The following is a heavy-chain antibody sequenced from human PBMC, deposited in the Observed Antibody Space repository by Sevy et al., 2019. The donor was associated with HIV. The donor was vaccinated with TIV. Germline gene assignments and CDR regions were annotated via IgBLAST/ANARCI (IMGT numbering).Heavy chain of an antibody. CDR3: AKDPDRSSSWYDY. D-gene: IGHD6-13*01. V-gene: IGHV3-30*02. CDR1: GFTFSTYG. Sequence: GGSLRLSCAASGFTFSTYGMYWVRQAPGKGLEWVAFIRYDGSNNYYPDSVKGRFTISRDNSKNTLYLQMNSLRPEDTAVYYCAKDPDRSSSWYDYWGQGTLVTVSS. CDR2: IRYDGSNN. J-gene: IGHJ4*02.